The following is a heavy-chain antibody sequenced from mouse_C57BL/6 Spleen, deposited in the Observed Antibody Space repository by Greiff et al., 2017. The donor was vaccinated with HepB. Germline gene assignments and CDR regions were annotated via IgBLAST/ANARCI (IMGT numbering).Heavy chain of an antibody. CDR1: GFNIKDDY. D-gene: IGHD1-1*01. J-gene: IGHJ4*01. Sequence: VQLQQSGAELVRPGASVKLSCTASGFNIKDDYMHWVKQRPEQGLEWIGWIYPENGDTEYASKFQGKATITADTSSNTAYLQLSSLTSEDTAVYYCTTYTGHGSTLMDYWGQGTSVTVSS. V-gene: IGHV14-4*01. CDR3: TTYTGHGSTLMDY. CDR2: IYPENGDT.